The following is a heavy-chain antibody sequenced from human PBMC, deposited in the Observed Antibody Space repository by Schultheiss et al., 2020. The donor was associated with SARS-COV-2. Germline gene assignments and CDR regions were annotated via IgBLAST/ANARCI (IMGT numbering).Heavy chain of an antibody. CDR1: SASISSGDYY. Sequence: SETLSLTCTVSSASISSGDYYWSWIRQPPGKGLEWIGYIYHSGTTYYNPSLKSRVTISVDTSKNQFSLKLSSVTAADTAVYYCARGYCSSTSCYGLYYYYYGMDVWGQGTTVTVSS. V-gene: IGHV4-30-4*01. CDR3: ARGYCSSTSCYGLYYYYYGMDV. CDR2: IYHSGTT. D-gene: IGHD2-2*01. J-gene: IGHJ6*02.